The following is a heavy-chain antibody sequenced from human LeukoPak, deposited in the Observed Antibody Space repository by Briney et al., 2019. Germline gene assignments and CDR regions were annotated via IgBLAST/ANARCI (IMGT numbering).Heavy chain of an antibody. V-gene: IGHV4-59*01. CDR2: IYYSGST. J-gene: IGHJ4*02. Sequence: PSETLSLTCTVSGGSISSYYWGWIRQPPGKGLEWIGYIYYSGSTNYNPSLKSRVTISVDTSKNQFSLKLSSVTAADTAVYYCARRPGYSSSFYFDYWGQGTLVTVSS. CDR1: GGSISSYY. CDR3: ARRPGYSSSFYFDY. D-gene: IGHD6-13*01.